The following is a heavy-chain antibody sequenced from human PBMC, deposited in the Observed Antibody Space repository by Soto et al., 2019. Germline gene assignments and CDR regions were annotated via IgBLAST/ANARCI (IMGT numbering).Heavy chain of an antibody. CDR1: GFSFSSFA. D-gene: IGHD5-18*01. CDR2: ISDDGASI. J-gene: IGHJ4*02. V-gene: IGHV3-48*03. CDR3: ARENSVQAWLHHFDH. Sequence: PGGSLSLSCEASGFSFSSFAMNWVRQAPGRGLEWVSYISDDGASIYYADSLKGRFTISRDNAKNSLSLQMNNLRAEDTAVYYCARENSVQAWLHHFDHWGRGTLVTVSS.